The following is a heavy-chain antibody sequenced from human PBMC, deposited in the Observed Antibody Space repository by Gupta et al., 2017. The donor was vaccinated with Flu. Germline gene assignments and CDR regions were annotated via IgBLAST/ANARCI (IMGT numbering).Heavy chain of an antibody. D-gene: IGHD2-15*01. CDR1: GFTFSGSA. V-gene: IGHV3-73*02. CDR3: TRHSSYCSGGSCYVPGDY. CDR2: SRSKANSYAT. J-gene: IGHJ4*02. Sequence: EVQLVESGGGLVQPGGSLKLSCAASGFTFSGSAMHWVRQASGKGLEWVGRSRSKANSYATAYAASVKGRFTISRDDSKNTAYLQMNSLKTEDTAVYYCTRHSSYCSGGSCYVPGDYWGQGTLVTVSS.